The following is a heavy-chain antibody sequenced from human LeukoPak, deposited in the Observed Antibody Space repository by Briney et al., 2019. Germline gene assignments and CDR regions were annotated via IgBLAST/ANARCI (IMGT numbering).Heavy chain of an antibody. V-gene: IGHV3-74*01. Sequence: GGSLRLSCAASGFTFSTYWMHWVRQAPGKGPVWVSRINSDGSSTTYADSMKGRFTISRDNSKNTLYLQMNSLRAEDTAMYYCACAYYDFWSGYFSPDSWGQGTLVTVSS. CDR2: INSDGSST. J-gene: IGHJ4*02. CDR1: GFTFSTYW. D-gene: IGHD3-3*01. CDR3: ACAYYDFWSGYFSPDS.